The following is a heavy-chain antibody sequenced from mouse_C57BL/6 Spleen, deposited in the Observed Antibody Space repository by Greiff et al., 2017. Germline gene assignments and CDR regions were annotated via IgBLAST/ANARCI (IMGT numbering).Heavy chain of an antibody. CDR1: GFTFTDYY. J-gene: IGHJ2*01. D-gene: IGHD1-1*01. V-gene: IGHV7-3*01. CDR3: ARSGSSQYYFDY. CDR2: IRNKANGYTT. Sequence: EVKLMESGGGLVQPGGSLSLSCAASGFTFTDYYMSWVRQPPGKALEWLGFIRNKANGYTTEYSASVKGRFTISRDNSQSILYLQMNALRAEDSATYYCARSGSSQYYFDYWGQGTTLTVSS.